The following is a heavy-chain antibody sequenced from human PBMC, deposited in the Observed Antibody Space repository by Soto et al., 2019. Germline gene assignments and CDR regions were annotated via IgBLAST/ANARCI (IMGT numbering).Heavy chain of an antibody. J-gene: IGHJ6*03. CDR2: IYYSGST. CDR1: GGSINSSSYY. Sequence: PSETLSLTCTVCGGSINSSSYYWGWIRQPPGKGLEWIGSIYYSGSTYYNPSLKSRVTISVDTSKNQFSLKLSSVTAADTAVYYCARHCLVATIFDYYYYMDVWGKGTTVTVSS. V-gene: IGHV4-39*01. D-gene: IGHD5-12*01. CDR3: ARHCLVATIFDYYYYMDV.